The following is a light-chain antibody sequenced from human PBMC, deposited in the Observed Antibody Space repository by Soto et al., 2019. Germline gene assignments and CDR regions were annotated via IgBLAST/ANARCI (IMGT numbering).Light chain of an antibody. J-gene: IGLJ1*01. Sequence: QSALTQPASVSGSPGQSITISCTGTSSDVGGYNYVSWYQEHPDKAPKLMIYEVSNRPSGVSNRFSGSKSGNTASLTISGLQAEDEADYYCSSYTSSSTLNYVFGTGTKVTVL. V-gene: IGLV2-14*01. CDR3: SSYTSSSTLNYV. CDR1: SSDVGGYNY. CDR2: EVS.